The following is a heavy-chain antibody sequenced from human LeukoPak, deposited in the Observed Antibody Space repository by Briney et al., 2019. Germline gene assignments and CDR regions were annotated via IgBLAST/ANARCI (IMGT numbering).Heavy chain of an antibody. Sequence: GGSLRLSCAASGLTFRSHAMTWVRQAPGKGLEWGSVISGIGNNTYYADSVKGRFTISRDNPKNTLYLQMNSLRPEDTAVYYCAKGKDVWGRYRTEFDFWGQGTLVAVSS. V-gene: IGHV3-23*01. CDR2: ISGIGNNT. D-gene: IGHD3-16*02. CDR1: GLTFRSHA. J-gene: IGHJ4*02. CDR3: AKGKDVWGRYRTEFDF.